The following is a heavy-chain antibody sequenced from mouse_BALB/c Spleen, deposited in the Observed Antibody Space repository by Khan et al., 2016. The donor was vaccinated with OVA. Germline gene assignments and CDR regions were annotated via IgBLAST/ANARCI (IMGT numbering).Heavy chain of an antibody. V-gene: IGHV3-2*02. Sequence: VQLKQSGPGLVKPSQSLSLTCTVTGYSITSDYAWNWIRQFPGNKLEWMGYISYSGSTSYNPSLKSRISITRDTSKNQFFLQLNSVTSEDTATYYCAMWRTYWGQGTLVTVSA. J-gene: IGHJ3*01. CDR1: GYSITSDYA. CDR3: AMWRTY. CDR2: ISYSGST.